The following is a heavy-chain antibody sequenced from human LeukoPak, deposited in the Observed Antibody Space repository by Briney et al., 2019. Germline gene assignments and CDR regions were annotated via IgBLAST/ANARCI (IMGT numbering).Heavy chain of an antibody. V-gene: IGHV3-74*01. J-gene: IGHJ4*02. CDR2: INSDGSWT. D-gene: IGHD2/OR15-2a*01. CDR1: GFIFSQYS. CDR3: VSFYETY. Sequence: GGSLRLSCAASGFIFSQYSMNWVRQAPGKGLVWVSHINSDGSWTSYADSVKGRFTISKDNAKNTVYLQMNSLRAKDTAVYYCVSFYETYWGRGTLVTVSS.